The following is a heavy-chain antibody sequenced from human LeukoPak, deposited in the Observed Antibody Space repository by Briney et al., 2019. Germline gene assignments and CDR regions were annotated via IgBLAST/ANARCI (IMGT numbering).Heavy chain of an antibody. CDR1: GGTFSSYA. J-gene: IGHJ5*02. CDR2: IIPIFGTA. CDR3: ARDRYDSSGYYPIYNWFDP. D-gene: IGHD3-22*01. V-gene: IGHV1-69*01. Sequence: SVKVSCKAPGGTFSSYAISWVRQAPGQGLEWMGGIIPIFGTANYAQKFQGRVTITADESTSTAYMELSSLRSEDTAVYYCARDRYDSSGYYPIYNWFDPWGQGTLVTVSS.